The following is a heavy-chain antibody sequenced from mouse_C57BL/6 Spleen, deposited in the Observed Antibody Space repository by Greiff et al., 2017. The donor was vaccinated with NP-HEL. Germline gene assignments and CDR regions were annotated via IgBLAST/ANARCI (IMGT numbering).Heavy chain of an antibody. J-gene: IGHJ1*03. D-gene: IGHD2-5*01. Sequence: VQLQESGPGLVQPSQSLSITCTVSGFSLTSYGVHWVRQSPGKGLEWLGVIWSGGSTDYNAAFISRLSISKDNSKSQVFFKMNSLQADDTAIYYCARSAYSNYWYFDVWGTGTTVTVSS. CDR2: IWSGGST. V-gene: IGHV2-2*01. CDR3: ARSAYSNYWYFDV. CDR1: GFSLTSYG.